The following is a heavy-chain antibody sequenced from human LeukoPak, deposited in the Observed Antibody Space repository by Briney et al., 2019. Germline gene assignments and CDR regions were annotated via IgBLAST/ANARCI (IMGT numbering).Heavy chain of an antibody. Sequence: GGSLRLSCAASGFSFSSYAMHWVRQAPGKGLEGVAVISYDGSKEYYTDSVKGRFTISRDNSKNTLYLQMNSLRAEDTAVYYCARGIAAAGKFDYWGQGTLVTVSS. J-gene: IGHJ4*02. CDR1: GFSFSSYA. D-gene: IGHD6-13*01. CDR2: ISYDGSKE. CDR3: ARGIAAAGKFDY. V-gene: IGHV3-30*14.